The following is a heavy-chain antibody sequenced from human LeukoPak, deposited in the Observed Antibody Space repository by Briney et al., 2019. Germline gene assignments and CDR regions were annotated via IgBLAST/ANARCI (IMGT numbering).Heavy chain of an antibody. CDR3: ARGNYDSSGFHAPNWFDP. D-gene: IGHD3-22*01. CDR1: GYSFTSYW. CDR2: IYPGDSDT. V-gene: IGHV5-51*01. Sequence: GESLKISCKGSGYSFTSYWIGWVRQMPGKGLEWMGIIYPGDSDTRYSPSFQGQVTISADKSISTAYLQWSSLKASDTAMYYCARGNYDSSGFHAPNWFDPWGQGTLVTVSS. J-gene: IGHJ5*02.